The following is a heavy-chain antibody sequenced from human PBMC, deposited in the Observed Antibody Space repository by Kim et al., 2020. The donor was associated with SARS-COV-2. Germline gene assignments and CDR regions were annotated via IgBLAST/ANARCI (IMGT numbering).Heavy chain of an antibody. V-gene: IGHV3-15*01. D-gene: IGHD2-8*02. J-gene: IGHJ6*02. CDR3: TTSWWNYYYYGMDV. Sequence: GGSLRLSCAASGFTFSNAWMSWVRQAPGKGLEWVGRIKSKTDGGTTDYAAPVKGRFTISRDDSKNTLYLQMNSLKTEDTAVYYCTTSWWNYYYYGMDVWGQGTTVTVSS. CDR2: IKSKTDGGTT. CDR1: GFTFSNAW.